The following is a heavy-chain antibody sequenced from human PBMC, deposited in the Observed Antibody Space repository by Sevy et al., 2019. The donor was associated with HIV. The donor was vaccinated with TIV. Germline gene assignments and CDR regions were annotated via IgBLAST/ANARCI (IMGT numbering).Heavy chain of an antibody. V-gene: IGHV4-61*01. CDR3: AGAAPGYYYAMDV. J-gene: IGHJ6*02. D-gene: IGHD6-13*01. CDR2: NFYSGST. Sequence: SETLSLTCTVSGDSVSSGNYYWSWIRQPPGKGLEWIGYNFYSGSTTYNPSLKSRVTISVDTSKNQFSLKLSSVTAADTAVYYCAGAAPGYYYAMDVWGQGTTATVSS. CDR1: GDSVSSGNYY.